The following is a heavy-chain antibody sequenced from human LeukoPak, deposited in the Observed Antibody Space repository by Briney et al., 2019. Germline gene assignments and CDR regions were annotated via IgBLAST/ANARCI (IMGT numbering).Heavy chain of an antibody. Sequence: GESLKISCKGSGYIFTSYWIGWVRQMPGKGLEWMGIIYPGDSDTRYSPSFQGQVTISADKTISTAYLRWSSLKASDTAMYYCARAVGKWLGPSGYWGQGTLVTVSS. CDR2: IYPGDSDT. J-gene: IGHJ4*02. CDR3: ARAVGKWLGPSGY. V-gene: IGHV5-51*01. CDR1: GYIFTSYW. D-gene: IGHD6-19*01.